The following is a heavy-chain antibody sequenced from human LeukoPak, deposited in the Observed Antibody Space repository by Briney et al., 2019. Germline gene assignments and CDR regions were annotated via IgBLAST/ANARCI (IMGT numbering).Heavy chain of an antibody. CDR1: GGTFSNYA. Sequence: SVKVSCKASGGTFSNYAINWVRQAPGQGLEWMGGIIPIFGTANYAQKFQGRVTITADESTGTAYMDLSSLRSEDTAVYYCARDRAAAGTWFDYWGREPWSPSPQ. V-gene: IGHV1-69*13. CDR3: ARDRAAAGTWFDY. J-gene: IGHJ4*02. CDR2: IIPIFGTA. D-gene: IGHD6-13*01.